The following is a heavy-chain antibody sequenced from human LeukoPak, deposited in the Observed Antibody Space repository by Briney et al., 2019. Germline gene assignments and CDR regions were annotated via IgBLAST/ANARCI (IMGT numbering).Heavy chain of an antibody. V-gene: IGHV3-74*01. CDR2: INSDGSST. CDR1: GFTSRNYW. D-gene: IGHD6-19*01. J-gene: IGHJ4*02. CDR3: TRGGVAVAGTGDY. Sequence: GGSLRLSCAASGFTSRNYWMHWVRQTPGKGLVWVSRINSDGSSTNYADSVKGRFTISRDNAKNTLYLQMNSLRAEDTAVYYCTRGGVAVAGTGDYWGQGTLVTVSS.